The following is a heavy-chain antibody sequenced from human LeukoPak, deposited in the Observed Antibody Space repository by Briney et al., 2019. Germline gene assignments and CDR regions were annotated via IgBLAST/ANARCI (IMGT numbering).Heavy chain of an antibody. CDR3: AREYYYDSSGYGYYFDY. D-gene: IGHD3-22*01. V-gene: IGHV3-23*01. J-gene: IGHJ4*02. Sequence: GGSLRLSCVVSGLSITNYAMTWVRQTPGKGLEWVSTISGNGGSTYYADSVKGRFTISRDNSKNTLYLQMNSLRAEDTAVYYCAREYYYDSSGYGYYFDYWGQGTLVTVSS. CDR1: GLSITNYA. CDR2: ISGNGGST.